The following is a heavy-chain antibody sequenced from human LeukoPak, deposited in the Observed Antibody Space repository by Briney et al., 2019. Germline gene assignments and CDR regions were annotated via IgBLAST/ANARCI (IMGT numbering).Heavy chain of an antibody. J-gene: IGHJ6*02. D-gene: IGHD6-13*01. V-gene: IGHV4-59*01. Sequence: SETLSLTCTVSGGSISSYYWSWIRQPPGKGLEWIWYIYYSGSTNYNPSLKSRVTISVDTSKNQFSLKLSSVTAADTAVYYCARDYPPKGSSSWYFYYYGMDVWGQGTTVTVSS. CDR1: GGSISSYY. CDR2: IYYSGST. CDR3: ARDYPPKGSSSWYFYYYGMDV.